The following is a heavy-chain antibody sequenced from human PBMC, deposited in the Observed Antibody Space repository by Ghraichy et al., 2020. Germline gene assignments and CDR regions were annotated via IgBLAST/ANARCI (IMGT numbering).Heavy chain of an antibody. J-gene: IGHJ4*02. Sequence: ETLSLTCAVYGGSFSGYYWSWIRQPPGKGLEWIGEINHSGSTNYNPSLKSRVTISVDTSKNQFSLKLSSVTAADTAVYYCARGVASGYYFQKLYYFDYWGQGTLVTVSS. CDR2: INHSGST. D-gene: IGHD3-22*01. V-gene: IGHV4-34*01. CDR3: ARGVASGYYFQKLYYFDY. CDR1: GGSFSGYY.